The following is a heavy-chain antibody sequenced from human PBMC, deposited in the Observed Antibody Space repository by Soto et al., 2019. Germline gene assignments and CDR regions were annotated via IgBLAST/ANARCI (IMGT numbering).Heavy chain of an antibody. J-gene: IGHJ4*02. D-gene: IGHD4-17*01. V-gene: IGHV3-7*01. Sequence: GGSLRLSCAASGFTFSSYWMSWVRQAPGKGLEWVANIKQDGSGKYYVDSVKGRFTISRDNAKNSLYLQMNSLRAEDTAVYYCARDVGGDYDPYYFDYWGQGTLVTVSS. CDR3: ARDVGGDYDPYYFDY. CDR1: GFTFSSYW. CDR2: IKQDGSGK.